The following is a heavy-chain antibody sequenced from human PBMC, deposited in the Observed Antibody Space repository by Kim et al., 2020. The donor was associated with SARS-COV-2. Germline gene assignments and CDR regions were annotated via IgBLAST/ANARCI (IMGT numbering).Heavy chain of an antibody. J-gene: IGHJ4*02. V-gene: IGHV4-59*13. CDR1: GGSISSYY. CDR2: IYYSGST. Sequence: SETLSLTCTVSGGSISSYYWSWIRQPPGKGLEWIGYIYYSGSTNYNPSLKSRVTISVDTSKNQFSLKLSSVTAADTAVYYCARHRYRNLRDGYNYYFDYWGQGTLVTVSS. CDR3: ARHRYRNLRDGYNYYFDY. D-gene: IGHD5-12*01.